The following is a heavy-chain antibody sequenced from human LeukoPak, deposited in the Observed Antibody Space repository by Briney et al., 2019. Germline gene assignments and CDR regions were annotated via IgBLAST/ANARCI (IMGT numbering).Heavy chain of an antibody. D-gene: IGHD6-6*01. J-gene: IGHJ4*02. Sequence: SETLSPTCAVYGGSFSGYYWSWIRQPPGKGLEWIGEINHSGSTNYNPSLKSRVTISVDTSKNQFSLKLSSVTAADTAVYYCARGWGSSSPFDYWGQGTLVTVSS. CDR3: ARGWGSSSPFDY. V-gene: IGHV4-34*01. CDR1: GGSFSGYY. CDR2: INHSGST.